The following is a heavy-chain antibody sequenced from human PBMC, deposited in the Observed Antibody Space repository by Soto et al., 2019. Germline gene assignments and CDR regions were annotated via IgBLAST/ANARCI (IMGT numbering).Heavy chain of an antibody. D-gene: IGHD6-19*01. J-gene: IGHJ3*02. CDR2: IIPIFGTA. V-gene: IGHV1-69*06. CDR3: ARAGPVAGNHAFDI. Sequence: QVQLVQSGAEVKKPGSSVKVSCKASGGSFSSYAISWVRQAPVQGLEWMGGIIPIFGTATYAQKFQGRVTSIADKSTSTAYMERSSLRSEDTAVYYCARAGPVAGNHAFDIWGQGTLVTVSS. CDR1: GGSFSSYA.